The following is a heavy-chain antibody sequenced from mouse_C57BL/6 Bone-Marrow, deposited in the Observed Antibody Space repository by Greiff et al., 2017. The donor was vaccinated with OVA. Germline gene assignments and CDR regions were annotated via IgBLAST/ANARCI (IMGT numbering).Heavy chain of an antibody. CDR2: IWTGGGT. J-gene: IGHJ4*01. CDR3: ARNTTTVGGGYAMDY. CDR1: GFSLTSYA. Sequence: VKLVESGPGLVAPSQSLSITCTVSGFSLTSYAISWVRQPPGKGLEWLGVIWTGGGTNYNSALKSRLSISKDNSKSQVFLKMNSLQTDDTARYYCARNTTTVGGGYAMDYWGQGTSVTVSS. V-gene: IGHV2-9-1*01. D-gene: IGHD1-1*01.